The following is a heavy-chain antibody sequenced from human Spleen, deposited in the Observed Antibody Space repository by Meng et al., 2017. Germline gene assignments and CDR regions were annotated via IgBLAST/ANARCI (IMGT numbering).Heavy chain of an antibody. CDR2: IIPNSGDT. D-gene: IGHD2-21*01. CDR3: VRDENISLGKLFGDY. Sequence: QGQLCPSGAEVKKPGASVKVSCKPSGYPFTAYYIHWVRQAPGQGLEWMGHIIPNSGDTLYAPKFQGRVSMTADTSIGTAYVELSGLRSDDTAIYYCVRDENISLGKLFGDYWGQGTLVTVSS. J-gene: IGHJ4*02. CDR1: GYPFTAYY. V-gene: IGHV1-2*06.